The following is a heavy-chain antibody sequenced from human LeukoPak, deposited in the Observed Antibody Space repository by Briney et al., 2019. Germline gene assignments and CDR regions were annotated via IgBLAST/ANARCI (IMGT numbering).Heavy chain of an antibody. Sequence: ASVKVSCKASGYTFTSYGISWVRQAPGQGLEWMGWISAYNGNTNYAQKLQGRVTMTTDTFTSTAYMELRSLRSDDTAVYYCARTSYYDSSGYIAYWGQGTLVTVSS. V-gene: IGHV1-18*01. D-gene: IGHD3-22*01. CDR2: ISAYNGNT. CDR3: ARTSYYDSSGYIAY. CDR1: GYTFTSYG. J-gene: IGHJ4*02.